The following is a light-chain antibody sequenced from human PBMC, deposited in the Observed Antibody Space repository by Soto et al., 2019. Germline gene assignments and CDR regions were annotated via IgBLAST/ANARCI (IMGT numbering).Light chain of an antibody. CDR3: QQYDNLPPMT. V-gene: IGKV1-5*03. Sequence: DIKMPQSPSTLSGSVGDRVTITCRASQTISSWLAWYQQKPGKAPKLLIYKASSLESGVPSRFRGSGSGTDFTFTISSMQPEDMATYYGQQYDNLPPMTFGGGTKVDIK. CDR2: KAS. CDR1: QTISSW. J-gene: IGKJ4*01.